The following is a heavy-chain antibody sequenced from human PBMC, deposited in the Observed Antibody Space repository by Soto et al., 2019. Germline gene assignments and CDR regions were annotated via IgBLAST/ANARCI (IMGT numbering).Heavy chain of an antibody. CDR2: IWYDGSNK. CDR3: ARELAATFDY. Sequence: QVQLVESGGGVVQPGRSLRLSCAASGFTFSSYGMHWVRQAPGKGLEWVAVIWYDGSNKYYAESVKGRFTISRDNSKNTLYLQMNSLIAEDTAVYYCARELAATFDYWGQGTLVTVSS. D-gene: IGHD6-13*01. CDR1: GFTFSSYG. V-gene: IGHV3-33*01. J-gene: IGHJ4*02.